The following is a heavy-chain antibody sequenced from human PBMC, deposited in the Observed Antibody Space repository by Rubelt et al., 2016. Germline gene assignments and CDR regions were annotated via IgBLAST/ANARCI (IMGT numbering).Heavy chain of an antibody. V-gene: IGHV4-4*07. CDR3: TRGVHDRGSRTVTLDY. D-gene: IGHD4-17*01. J-gene: IGHJ4*02. CDR2: IYTSGST. CDR1: GGSISSYY. Sequence: QVQLQESGPGLVKPSETLSLTCTVSGGSISSYYWSWIRQPAGKGLEWIGRIYTSGSTNYNPSPKNHATIAIGTSTTPFYLNMSSVTVADTALYYCTRGVHDRGSRTVTLDYWGQGTLVTVSS.